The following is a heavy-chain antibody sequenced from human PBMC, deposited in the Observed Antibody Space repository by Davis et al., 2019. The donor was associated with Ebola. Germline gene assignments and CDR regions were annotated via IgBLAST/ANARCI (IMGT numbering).Heavy chain of an antibody. Sequence: PSETLSLTCDTSGDTVSSIDGAWNWIRQSPSRGLEWLGRTYYSSSKWYHDYATSVKSRMTINVDTSKNQFSLQLNSVTPEDTAVYYCARGWLQTGMDVWGKGTTVTVSS. V-gene: IGHV6-1*01. CDR1: GDTVSSIDGA. J-gene: IGHJ6*04. D-gene: IGHD5-24*01. CDR2: TYYSSSKWYH. CDR3: ARGWLQTGMDV.